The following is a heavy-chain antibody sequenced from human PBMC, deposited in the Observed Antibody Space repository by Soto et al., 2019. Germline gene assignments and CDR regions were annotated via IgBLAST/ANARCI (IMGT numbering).Heavy chain of an antibody. CDR2: IIPFHGVT. D-gene: IGHD3-10*01. Sequence: QVQLVQSGAEVKKPGSSVKVSCKASGGTFSPYTINWVRQAPGQGLEWMGRIIPFHGVTNYAQKFQARVTITADKSTSTAYMELSCLRFEDKAIYYCTRDWEITVSTWSFGGFWGRGTLVTVSS. CDR1: GGTFSPYT. CDR3: TRDWEITVSTWSFGGF. J-gene: IGHJ4*02. V-gene: IGHV1-69*08.